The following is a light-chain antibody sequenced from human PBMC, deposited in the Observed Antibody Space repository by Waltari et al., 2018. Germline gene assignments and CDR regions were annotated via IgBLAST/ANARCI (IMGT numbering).Light chain of an antibody. CDR2: GAS. J-gene: IGKJ5*01. V-gene: IGKV3-20*01. CDR3: QQYNNSPQIT. CDR1: QSVSNNY. Sequence: EIVLTQSPGTLSLSSGERAILLCRAIQSVSNNYLAWYQQKPGPAPRLLIYGASSRATDIPDRFSGSGSGTDVTLTISRLEPEDFAVYYCQQYNNSPQITFGQGTRLEIK.